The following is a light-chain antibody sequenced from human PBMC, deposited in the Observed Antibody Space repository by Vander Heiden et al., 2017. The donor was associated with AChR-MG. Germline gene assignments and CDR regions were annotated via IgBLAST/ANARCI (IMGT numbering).Light chain of an antibody. V-gene: IGLV1-44*01. J-gene: IGLJ2*01. Sequence: QPVLTQPPSASGTPGQRVTLSCSGSTSNVGVNAVSWYQRLPGMAPKLLIHSNHQRPSGVPGRFSGSTSATSASLAINGLQSEDEADYYCAAWDESLNGVIFGGGTRLTVL. CDR2: SNH. CDR3: AAWDESLNGVI. CDR1: TSNVGVNA.